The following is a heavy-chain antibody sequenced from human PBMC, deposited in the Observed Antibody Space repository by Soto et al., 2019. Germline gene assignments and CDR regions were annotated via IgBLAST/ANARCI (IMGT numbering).Heavy chain of an antibody. D-gene: IGHD2-21*02. CDR2: ISGGGGTT. CDR3: AKGFIVVVPVPRPDDAFDV. Sequence: DVQLLESGGGLVQPGGSLRLSCAASGFTFGKYAINWVRLAPGKGLEWVSGISGGGGTTYYADSVKGRFTIFRDTSKNTVFLQMNSLRADDRAVYYCAKGFIVVVPVPRPDDAFDVWGQGTMVTVSS. CDR1: GFTFGKYA. J-gene: IGHJ3*01. V-gene: IGHV3-23*01.